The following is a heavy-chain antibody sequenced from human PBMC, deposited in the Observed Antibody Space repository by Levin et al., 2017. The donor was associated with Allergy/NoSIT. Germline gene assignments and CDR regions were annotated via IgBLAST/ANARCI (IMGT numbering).Heavy chain of an antibody. Sequence: PGESLKISCTASGFTFSSYWMSWVRQAPGKGLEWVASINQDGSEKYYVDSVKGRFTISRDNAKNSLYLQMNSLRAEDTAVYYCVRWLQSFNSWGKTTLYNYYYGMDGWGQGTTVTVSS. D-gene: IGHD5-24*01. CDR2: INQDGSEK. V-gene: IGHV3-7*01. CDR3: VRWLQSFNSWGKTTLYNYYYGMDG. CDR1: GFTFSSYW. J-gene: IGHJ6*02.